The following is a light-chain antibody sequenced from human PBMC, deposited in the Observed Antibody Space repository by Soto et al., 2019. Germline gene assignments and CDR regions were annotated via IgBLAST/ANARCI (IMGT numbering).Light chain of an antibody. V-gene: IGKV3-15*01. CDR1: QSVDSL. CDR3: QHYNSDSEA. J-gene: IGKJ1*01. CDR2: RAS. Sequence: DIMIRQSPATLSVSPGETATLSCKTSQSVDSLLAWYQQKPGQAPRLLIYRASTRTTGIPARFSGSGSGTEFTLTISSLQPDDFATYYSQHYNSDSEAFGQGTKV.